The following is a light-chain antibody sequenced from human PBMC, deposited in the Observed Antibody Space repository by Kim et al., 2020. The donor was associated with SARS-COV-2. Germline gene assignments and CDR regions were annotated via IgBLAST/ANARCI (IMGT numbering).Light chain of an antibody. CDR1: QSISSSY. J-gene: IGKJ2*01. CDR3: QHCGSSPPYT. V-gene: IGKV3-20*01. CDR2: GAS. Sequence: SPGETATLSCRASQSISSSYLAWYQQKPGRAPRLLIYGASSRAIGISDRFSGSGSGTDFTLTISGLEPEDFAVYYCQHCGSSPPYTFGQGTKLEI.